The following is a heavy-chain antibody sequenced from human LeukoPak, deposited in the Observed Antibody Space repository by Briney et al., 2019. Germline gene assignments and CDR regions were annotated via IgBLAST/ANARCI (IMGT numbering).Heavy chain of an antibody. V-gene: IGHV5-10-1*01. CDR3: ARLVGGVGASRGAFDI. Sequence: RGESLKISCKGSGYSFTSYWISWVRQMPGKGLEWMGRIDPSDSYTNYSPSFQGHVTISADKSISTAYLQWSSLKASDTAMYYCARLVGGVGASRGAFDIWGQGTMVTVSS. CDR1: GYSFTSYW. D-gene: IGHD1-26*01. CDR2: IDPSDSYT. J-gene: IGHJ3*02.